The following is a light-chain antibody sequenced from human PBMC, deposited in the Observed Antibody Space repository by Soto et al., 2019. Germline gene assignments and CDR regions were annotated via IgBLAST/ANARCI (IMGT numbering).Light chain of an antibody. CDR3: QQYNSYWGT. V-gene: IGKV1-5*03. CDR2: KAS. J-gene: IGKJ1*01. Sequence: IQMTQSPSTLSASVGDRVTITCRASQSISSWLAWYQQKPGKAPKLLIYKASSLESGVPSRFSGSGSGTEFTLTISSLQPDDFATYYCQQYNSYWGTFGQGTKVDIK. CDR1: QSISSW.